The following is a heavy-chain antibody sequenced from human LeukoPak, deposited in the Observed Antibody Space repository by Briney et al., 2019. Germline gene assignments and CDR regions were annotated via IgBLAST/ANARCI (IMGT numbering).Heavy chain of an antibody. D-gene: IGHD6-19*01. CDR3: RSSGLYEGDY. V-gene: IGHV4-59*01. CDR2: IYYSGST. CDR1: GGSISSYY. J-gene: IGHJ4*02. Sequence: SETLSLTCTVSGGSISSYYWSWIRQPPGKGLEWIGYIYYSGSTNYNPSLKSRVTISVDTSKNQFSLKLSSVTAADTAVYYCRSSGLYEGDYWGQGTLVTVSS.